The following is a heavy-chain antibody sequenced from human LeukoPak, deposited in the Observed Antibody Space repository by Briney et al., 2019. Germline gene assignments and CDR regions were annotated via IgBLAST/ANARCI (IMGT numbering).Heavy chain of an antibody. CDR1: GFTFDDYA. J-gene: IGHJ3*02. CDR3: AKVAVVATIIWAFDT. CDR2: ISWNSGSI. V-gene: IGHV3-9*01. D-gene: IGHD5-12*01. Sequence: PGRSLRLSCAASGFTFDDYAMHWVRQAPGKGLEWVSGISWNSGSIGYADSVKGRFTISRDNAKNSLYLQMNSLRAEDTALYYCAKVAVVATIIWAFDTWGQGTMVTVSS.